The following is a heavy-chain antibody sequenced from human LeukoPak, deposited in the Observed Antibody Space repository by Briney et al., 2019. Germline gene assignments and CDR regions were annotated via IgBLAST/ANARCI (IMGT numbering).Heavy chain of an antibody. CDR2: ISYDGSNK. D-gene: IGHD2-21*02. CDR3: AKDRVVVVTATLDY. V-gene: IGHV3-30*18. Sequence: GGSLRLSCAASGFTFSSYGMHWVHQAPGEGLEWVAVISYDGSNKYYADSVKGRFTISRDNSKNPPYLQMNSLRAEETAVYYCAKDRVVVVTATLDYWGQGTLVTVSS. CDR1: GFTFSSYG. J-gene: IGHJ4*02.